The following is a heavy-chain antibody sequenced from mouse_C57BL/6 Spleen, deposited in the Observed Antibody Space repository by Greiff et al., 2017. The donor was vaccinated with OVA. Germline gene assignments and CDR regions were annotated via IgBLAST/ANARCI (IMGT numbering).Heavy chain of an antibody. CDR3: ARGGAYYDWFAY. J-gene: IGHJ3*01. Sequence: EVQVVESGGGLVKPGGSLKLSYAASGFTFSSYAMSWVRQTPEKRLEWVATISDGGSYTYYPDNVKGRFTISRDNAKNNLYLQMSHLKSEDTAMYYCARGGAYYDWFAYWGQGTLVTVSA. CDR2: ISDGGSYT. D-gene: IGHD2-4*01. V-gene: IGHV5-4*01. CDR1: GFTFSSYA.